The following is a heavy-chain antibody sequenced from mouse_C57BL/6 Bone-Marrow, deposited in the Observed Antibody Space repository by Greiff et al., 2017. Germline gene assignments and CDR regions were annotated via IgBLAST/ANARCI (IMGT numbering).Heavy chain of an antibody. CDR1: GFNIKDDY. V-gene: IGHV14-4*01. CDR2: IDPENGDT. CDR3: TVYYGSMWFAY. J-gene: IGHJ3*01. Sequence: EVMLVESGAELVRPGASVKLSCTASGFNIKDDYMHWVKQRPEQGLEWIGWIDPENGDTEYASKFQGKATITADTSSNTAYLQLSSLTSEDTAVYYCTVYYGSMWFAYWGQGTLVTVSA. D-gene: IGHD1-1*01.